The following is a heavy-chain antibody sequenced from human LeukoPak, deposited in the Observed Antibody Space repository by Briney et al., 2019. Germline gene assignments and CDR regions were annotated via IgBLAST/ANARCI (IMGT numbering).Heavy chain of an antibody. CDR1: GFTFSTYS. Sequence: HPGGSLRLSCAASGFTFSTYSMNWVRQAPGKGLEWVSYISSSDNTIYYADSVKGRLTISRDNAKNSLYLQMNSLRAEDTAVYYCAKGAPIYYFDYWGQGTLVTVSS. CDR2: ISSSDNTI. J-gene: IGHJ4*02. CDR3: AKGAPIYYFDY. V-gene: IGHV3-48*01. D-gene: IGHD3-9*01.